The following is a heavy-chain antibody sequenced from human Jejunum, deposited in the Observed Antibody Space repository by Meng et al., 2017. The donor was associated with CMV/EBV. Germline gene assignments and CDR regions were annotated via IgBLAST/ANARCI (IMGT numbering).Heavy chain of an antibody. J-gene: IGHJ4*02. Sequence: SGFPRNSDGIHWVRQLPGKGLEWVAVLWYDGSRKYFADSVQGRFSISRDDSKNTVYLQMNSLRAEDTAVYYCARDNDGSSHYSQFDYWGQGTLVTVSS. D-gene: IGHD3-22*01. CDR1: GFPRNSDG. CDR3: ARDNDGSSHYSQFDY. V-gene: IGHV3-33*01. CDR2: LWYDGSRK.